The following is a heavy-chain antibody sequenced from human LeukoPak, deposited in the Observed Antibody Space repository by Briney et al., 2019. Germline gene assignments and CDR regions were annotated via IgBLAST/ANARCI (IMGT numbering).Heavy chain of an antibody. D-gene: IGHD3-3*01. CDR3: AKVYYDFWSAYSHYYYYYMDV. Sequence: SGGSLRLSCAASGFTFSSYAMSWVRQAPGKGLEWVSAISGSGGSTYYADSVKGRFTISRDNSKNTLYLQMNSLRAEDTAVYYCAKVYYDFWSAYSHYYYYYMDVWGKGTTVTVSS. CDR1: GFTFSSYA. CDR2: ISGSGGST. V-gene: IGHV3-23*01. J-gene: IGHJ6*03.